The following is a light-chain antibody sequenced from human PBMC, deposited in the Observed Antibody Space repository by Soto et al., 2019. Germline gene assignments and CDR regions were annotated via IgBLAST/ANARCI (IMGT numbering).Light chain of an antibody. J-gene: IGLJ2*01. CDR3: SSYTGNGISTVV. CDR1: SSDVGAYDY. Sequence: QSVLTQPPSASGSPGQSVTISCTGTSSDVGAYDYVSWFQQHPGRAPKLMIYEVSKRPSGVPDRFSGSKSGNTASLTVSGLQTEDEADYCCSSYTGNGISTVVVGGGTKLTVL. CDR2: EVS. V-gene: IGLV2-8*01.